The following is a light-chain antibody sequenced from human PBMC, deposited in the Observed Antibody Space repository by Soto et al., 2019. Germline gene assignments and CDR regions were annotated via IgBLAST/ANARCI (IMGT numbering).Light chain of an antibody. CDR3: QQCNNWPPIT. Sequence: EIVMTQSPATLSVSPGERATLSCRASQSVSSNLAWYQQKPGQAPRLLIYGASTRATGIPARFSGSVSGTEFTLTISRLQSEDFAFFYCQQCNNWPPITFGQGTRLEI. CDR1: QSVSSN. CDR2: GAS. J-gene: IGKJ5*01. V-gene: IGKV3-15*01.